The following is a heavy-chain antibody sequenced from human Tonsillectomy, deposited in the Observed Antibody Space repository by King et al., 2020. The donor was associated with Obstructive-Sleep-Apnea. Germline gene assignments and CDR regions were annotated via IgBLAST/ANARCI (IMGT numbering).Heavy chain of an antibody. D-gene: IGHD3-16*01. CDR3: ATGGPDAFDF. Sequence: QLVQSGGGLVQPGGSLRLSCAASGITFSSYSMNWVRQAPGKGLEWVSYISSSTSTIYYAESVKGRFTISRDNAKNSLYLQMNSLRAEDTAVYYCATGGPDAFDFWGRGTMVTVSS. J-gene: IGHJ3*01. V-gene: IGHV3-48*04. CDR1: GITFSSYS. CDR2: ISSSTSTI.